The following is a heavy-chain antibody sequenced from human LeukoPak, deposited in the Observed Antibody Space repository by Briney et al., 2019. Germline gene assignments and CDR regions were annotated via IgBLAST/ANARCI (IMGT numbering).Heavy chain of an antibody. CDR3: AKDEIQGVVGAGPGY. CDR1: GFTFNSFA. V-gene: IGHV3-23*01. J-gene: IGHJ4*02. D-gene: IGHD1-26*01. Sequence: GGSLRLSCAASGFTFNSFAMNWVRQAPGKGLEWVSSISGSDGTSHYADFVKGRFTISRDNSKNTLYLHMNSLRPEDTAVYHCAKDEIQGVVGAGPGYWGQGTLVTVSS. CDR2: ISGSDGTS.